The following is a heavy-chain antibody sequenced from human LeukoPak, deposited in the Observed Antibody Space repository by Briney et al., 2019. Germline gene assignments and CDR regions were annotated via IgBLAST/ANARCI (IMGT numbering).Heavy chain of an antibody. V-gene: IGHV1-3*01. CDR3: ARDTSQYFDWLEY. Sequence: GASVKVSCKASGYTFTSYAMHWVRQAPGQGLEWMGWINAGNGKTKSSQSFQGRVTITRETSASTVFMELSSLRSEDTAVYYCARDTSQYFDWLEYWGQGTLVTVSS. CDR2: INAGNGKT. D-gene: IGHD3-9*01. CDR1: GYTFTSYA. J-gene: IGHJ4*02.